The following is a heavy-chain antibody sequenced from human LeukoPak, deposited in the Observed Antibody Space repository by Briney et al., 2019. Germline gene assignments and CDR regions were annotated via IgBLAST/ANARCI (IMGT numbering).Heavy chain of an antibody. J-gene: IGHJ4*02. V-gene: IGHV4-59*01. Sequence: SDTLSLTCTGSGGSISSYLWSWIRQPPGKGLEWIGHIYYSGRTNYSPSLKSRVTISVDTSKNQFSLILSSVTAADTAVYYCARDRGSSGWYGEGYFDYWGQGILVTVSP. CDR3: ARDRGSSGWYGEGYFDY. CDR2: IYYSGRT. CDR1: GGSISSYL. D-gene: IGHD6-19*01.